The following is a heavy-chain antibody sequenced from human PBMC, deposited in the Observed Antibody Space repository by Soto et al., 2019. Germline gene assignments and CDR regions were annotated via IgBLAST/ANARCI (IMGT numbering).Heavy chain of an antibody. J-gene: IGHJ6*02. CDR3: ARDLPLIIVATMSGMDV. D-gene: IGHD5-12*01. CDR2: ISAYNGNT. V-gene: IGHV1-18*01. Sequence: QVQLVQSGAEVKKPGASVKVSCKASGYTFTSYGISWVRQAPGQGLEWMGWISAYNGNTNYAQKLQGRVTMTTDTSTSTAYMELRSLRSDDTAVYYCARDLPLIIVATMSGMDVWGQGTTVTVSS. CDR1: GYTFTSYG.